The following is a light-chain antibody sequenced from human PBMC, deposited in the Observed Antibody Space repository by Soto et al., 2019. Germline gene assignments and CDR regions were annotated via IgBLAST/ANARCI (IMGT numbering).Light chain of an antibody. Sequence: ALTQPPSASGSPGQSVTISCTGTSSDVGGYNYVSWYQQHPGKAPKVMIYEVNKRPSGVPDRFSGSKSGNTASLTVSGLQAEDEADYFCKSYTGINNWVFGGGTKLTVL. CDR3: KSYTGINNWV. J-gene: IGLJ3*02. CDR2: EVN. V-gene: IGLV2-8*01. CDR1: SSDVGGYNY.